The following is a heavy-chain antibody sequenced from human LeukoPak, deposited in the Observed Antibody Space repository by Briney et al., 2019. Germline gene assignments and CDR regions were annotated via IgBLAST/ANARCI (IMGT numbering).Heavy chain of an antibody. J-gene: IGHJ4*02. CDR2: MNPHSGNT. V-gene: IGHV1-8*01. D-gene: IGHD3-22*01. Sequence: ASVKVSCKASGYTFTTYDINWVRQATGQGLEWMGGMNPHSGNTGYAQNFQGRVTMTRNTSIGTAYMELSSLRSEDTAVYYCARGFRSDSSGRKFDCWGQGTLVTVSS. CDR3: ARGFRSDSSGRKFDC. CDR1: GYTFTTYD.